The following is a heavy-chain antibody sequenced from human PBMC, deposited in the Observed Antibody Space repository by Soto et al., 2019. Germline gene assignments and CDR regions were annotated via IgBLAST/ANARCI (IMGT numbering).Heavy chain of an antibody. Sequence: QVHLVQSGVEVKTPGASVKVSCQASGYTFFTYDISWVRQAPGQGLEWMGWISTYSGDTKYAQKFQGRVTMTTDTSTTKAYLELRSLRSDDTDVYYCARHHGPTTSENWFDHWGQGNLVTVSS. D-gene: IGHD5-12*01. V-gene: IGHV1-18*01. CDR3: ARHHGPTTSENWFDH. CDR2: ISTYSGDT. J-gene: IGHJ5*02. CDR1: GYTFFTYD.